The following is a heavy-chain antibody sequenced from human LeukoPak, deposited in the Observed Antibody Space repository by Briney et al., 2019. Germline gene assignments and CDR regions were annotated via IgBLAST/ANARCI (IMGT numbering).Heavy chain of an antibody. V-gene: IGHV4-39*07. Sequence: SETLSLTCTVSGGSIRSSYYYWGWIRQPPGKGLEWIGSIYDSGSTYYNPSLKSRVTISVDTSKNQFSLKLSSVTAADTAVYYCARAISSLTIFGVVITHFDYWGQGTLVTVSS. CDR2: IYDSGST. CDR3: ARAISSLTIFGVVITHFDY. CDR1: GGSIRSSYYY. D-gene: IGHD3-3*01. J-gene: IGHJ4*02.